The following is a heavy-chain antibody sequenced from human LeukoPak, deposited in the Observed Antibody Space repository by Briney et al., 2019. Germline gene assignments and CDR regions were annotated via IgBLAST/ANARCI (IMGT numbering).Heavy chain of an antibody. Sequence: PGRSLRLSCAASGFTFSSYAMHWVRQAPGKGLEWVAVISYDGSNKYYADSVKGRFTISRDNSKNTLYLQMNSLRAEDTAVYYCANPRTTVALDYWGQGTLVTVSS. CDR2: ISYDGSNK. J-gene: IGHJ4*02. CDR3: ANPRTTVALDY. D-gene: IGHD4-23*01. CDR1: GFTFSSYA. V-gene: IGHV3-30-3*01.